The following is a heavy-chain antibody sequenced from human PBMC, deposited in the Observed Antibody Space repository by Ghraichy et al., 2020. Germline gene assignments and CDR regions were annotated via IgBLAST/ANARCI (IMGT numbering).Heavy chain of an antibody. CDR2: IKQDGSEK. CDR3: ARDKYPYYDFWSGSSGGMDV. V-gene: IGHV3-7*01. Sequence: ESLNISCAASGFTFSSYWMSWVRQAPGKGLEWVANIKQDGSEKYYVDSVKGRFTISRDNAKNSLYLQMNSLRAEDTAVYYCARDKYPYYDFWSGSSGGMDVWGQGTTVTVSS. D-gene: IGHD3-3*01. J-gene: IGHJ6*02. CDR1: GFTFSSYW.